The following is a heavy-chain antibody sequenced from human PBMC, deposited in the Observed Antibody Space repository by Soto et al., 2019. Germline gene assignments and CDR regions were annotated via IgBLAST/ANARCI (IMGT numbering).Heavy chain of an antibody. D-gene: IGHD6-13*01. Sequence: QVQLQQWGAGLLKPSETLSLTCAVYGGSFSGYYWSWIRQPPGKGLEWIGEINHSGSTNYNPYLKSRLTRSVDASKDPFSLQRSPVTAADTAVYYCARAPPQQLAHRGNDYWGQGTLVTGSS. J-gene: IGHJ4*02. CDR1: GGSFSGYY. V-gene: IGHV4-34*01. CDR2: INHSGST. CDR3: ARAPPQQLAHRGNDY.